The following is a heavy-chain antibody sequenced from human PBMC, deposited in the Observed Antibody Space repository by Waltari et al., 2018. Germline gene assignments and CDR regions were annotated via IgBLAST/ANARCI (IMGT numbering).Heavy chain of an antibody. J-gene: IGHJ3*02. CDR3: ARVHFPKLLSRAFDI. Sequence: EVQLVESGGGLVQPGGSLRLSCADSGFTFSSYSMNWVRQAPGKGLEWVSYISSSSSTIYYADSVKGRFTISRDNAKNSLYLQMNSLRAEDTAVYYCARVHFPKLLSRAFDIWGQGTMVTVSS. CDR1: GFTFSSYS. CDR2: ISSSSSTI. V-gene: IGHV3-48*04. D-gene: IGHD2-15*01.